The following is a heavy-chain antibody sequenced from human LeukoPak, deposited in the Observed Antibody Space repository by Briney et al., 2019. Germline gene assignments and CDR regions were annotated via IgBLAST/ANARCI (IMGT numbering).Heavy chain of an antibody. D-gene: IGHD3-9*01. Sequence: GGSLRLSCAASGFTVSSNEMSWVRQAPGKGLEWVSSISGGSTYYADSVKGRFTISRDNSKNTLYLQMNSLRAEDTAVYYCAREEILTGYYSSFDYWGQGTLVTVSS. CDR2: ISGGST. CDR1: GFTVSSNE. CDR3: AREEILTGYYSSFDY. J-gene: IGHJ4*02. V-gene: IGHV3-38-3*01.